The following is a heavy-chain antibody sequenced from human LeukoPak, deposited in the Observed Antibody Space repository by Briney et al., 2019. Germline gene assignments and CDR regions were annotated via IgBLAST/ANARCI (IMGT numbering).Heavy chain of an antibody. D-gene: IGHD3-10*01. Sequence: PGGSLRLSCAASGFTFSRYWMQWVRQAPGKGLVWVSHINSDGGSTTYADSVKGRFTTSRDNAKNTLYLQMNSLRAEDTAVYYCVRDNYGVDYWGQGTLVTVSS. CDR2: INSDGGST. CDR3: VRDNYGVDY. CDR1: GFTFSRYW. V-gene: IGHV3-74*03. J-gene: IGHJ4*02.